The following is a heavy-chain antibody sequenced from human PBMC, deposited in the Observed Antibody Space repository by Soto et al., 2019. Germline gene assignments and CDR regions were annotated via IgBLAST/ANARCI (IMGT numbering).Heavy chain of an antibody. J-gene: IGHJ5*02. Sequence: QITLKESGPTLVKPTQPLTLTCIFSGFSLKTGGAGVGWIRQPPEKPLEWLAVIYWNEDKRYNPSLRSRLTITKDTSKNQVVLTITNMDPVDTATYYCAHRGYGDYPRDNWFDPWGQGTLVTVSS. CDR3: AHRGYGDYPRDNWFDP. D-gene: IGHD4-17*01. V-gene: IGHV2-5*01. CDR2: IYWNEDK. CDR1: GFSLKTGGAG.